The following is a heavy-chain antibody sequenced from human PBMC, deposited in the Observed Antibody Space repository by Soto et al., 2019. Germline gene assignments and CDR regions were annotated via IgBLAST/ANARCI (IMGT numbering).Heavy chain of an antibody. V-gene: IGHV4-59*01. Sequence: PSETLSLTCTVSGGSISSYYWSWIRQPPGKGLESIGYIYYSGSTNYNPSLTSRVTISVDTSKNQCSLKLSSVTAADTAVYYCARGGRSSWYLGWFDPWGQGTLVTVSS. D-gene: IGHD6-13*01. J-gene: IGHJ5*02. CDR2: IYYSGST. CDR1: GGSISSYY. CDR3: ARGGRSSWYLGWFDP.